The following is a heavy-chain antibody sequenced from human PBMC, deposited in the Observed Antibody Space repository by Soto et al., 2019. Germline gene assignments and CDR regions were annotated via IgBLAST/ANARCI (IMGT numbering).Heavy chain of an antibody. D-gene: IGHD4-17*01. V-gene: IGHV3-30-3*01. CDR3: ARESGGYGDYEANY. CDR2: ISYDGSNK. J-gene: IGHJ4*02. CDR1: GFTFSSYA. Sequence: QVQLVESGGGVVQPGRSLRLSCAASGFTFSSYAMHWVRQAPGKGLEWVAVISYDGSNKYYADSVKGRFTISRDNSKNTLYLQMNSLRAEDTAVYYCARESGGYGDYEANYWGQGTLVTVSS.